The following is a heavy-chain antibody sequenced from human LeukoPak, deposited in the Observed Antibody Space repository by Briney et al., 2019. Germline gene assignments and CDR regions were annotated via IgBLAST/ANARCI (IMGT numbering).Heavy chain of an antibody. CDR3: ARGRRYDFWSGYSGGGDY. V-gene: IGHV4-34*01. CDR2: INHSGST. D-gene: IGHD3-3*01. Sequence: NPSETLSLTCAVYGGSFSGYYWSWIRQPPGKGLEWIGEINHSGSTNYNPSLKSRVTISVDTSKNQFSLKLSSVTAADTAVYYCARGRRYDFWSGYSGGGDYWGQGTLVTVSS. CDR1: GGSFSGYY. J-gene: IGHJ4*02.